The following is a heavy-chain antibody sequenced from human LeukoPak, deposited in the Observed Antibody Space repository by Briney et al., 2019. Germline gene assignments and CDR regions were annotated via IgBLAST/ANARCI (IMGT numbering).Heavy chain of an antibody. CDR2: ISSSSSYI. D-gene: IGHD3-22*01. CDR3: ARDRYDSSGYHDY. V-gene: IGHV3-21*01. Sequence: GGSLRLSCAASGFTFSSYDMHWVRQAPGKGLEWVSSISSSSSYIYYADSVKGRFTISRDNAKNSLYLQMNSLRAEDTAVYYCARDRYDSSGYHDYWGQGTLVTVSS. CDR1: GFTFSSYD. J-gene: IGHJ4*02.